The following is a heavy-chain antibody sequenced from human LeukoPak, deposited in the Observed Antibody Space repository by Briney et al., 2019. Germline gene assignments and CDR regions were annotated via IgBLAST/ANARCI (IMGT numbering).Heavy chain of an antibody. CDR1: GFTFCDYS. CDR3: ARLRRNSDRSDFFYYYDH. Sequence: GGSLRLSCAASGFTFCDYSMNWVRQAPGKGLEWVASVNTVSSYIYYEDSMRGRLTISRDNAKNSLVLQMNSLRAEDTAVYYCARLRRNSDRSDFFYYYDHWGQGTLVTVSS. CDR2: VNTVSSYI. V-gene: IGHV3-21*01. J-gene: IGHJ4*02. D-gene: IGHD3-22*01.